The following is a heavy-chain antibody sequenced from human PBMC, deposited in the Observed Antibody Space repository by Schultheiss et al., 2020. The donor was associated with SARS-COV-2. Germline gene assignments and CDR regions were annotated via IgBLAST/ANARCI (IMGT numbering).Heavy chain of an antibody. CDR1: GFTFSSYA. CDR2: ISYDGSNK. D-gene: IGHD2-2*01. V-gene: IGHV3-30*04. Sequence: GGSLRLSCAASGFTFSSYAMHWVRQAPGKGLEWVAVISYDGSNKYYADSVKGRFTISRDNSKNTLYLQMNSLRAEDTAVYYCAREGVVPAAMDGDYWGQGTLVTVSS. CDR3: AREGVVPAAMDGDY. J-gene: IGHJ4*02.